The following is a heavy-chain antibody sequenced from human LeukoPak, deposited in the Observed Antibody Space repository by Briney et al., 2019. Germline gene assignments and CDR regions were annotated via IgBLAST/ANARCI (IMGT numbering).Heavy chain of an antibody. CDR1: GFTFSSYA. J-gene: IGHJ4*02. Sequence: GSLRLSCAASGFTFSSYAMSWVRQAPGKGLEWVSAISGSGDTTDFADSVKGRFTISRDNSKNTLYLQMNSLRAEDTAVYYCAKDPYSSSWYPDYWGQGTLVTVSS. V-gene: IGHV3-23*01. CDR2: ISGSGDTT. D-gene: IGHD6-13*01. CDR3: AKDPYSSSWYPDY.